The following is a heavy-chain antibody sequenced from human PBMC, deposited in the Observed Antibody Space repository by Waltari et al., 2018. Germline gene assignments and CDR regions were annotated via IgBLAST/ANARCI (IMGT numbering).Heavy chain of an antibody. CDR2: IYYSGST. J-gene: IGHJ3*02. D-gene: IGHD3-22*01. Sequence: QVQLQESGPGLVKPSETLSLTCTVSGGSISSYYWSWIRQPPGKGLEWIGYIYYSGSTNYNPSLKGRVTISVDTSKNQFSLKLGSVTAAETAVYYCARFHNYWYYYDSSGPQGAFDIWGQGTMVTVSS. CDR3: ARFHNYWYYYDSSGPQGAFDI. CDR1: GGSISSYY. V-gene: IGHV4-59*01.